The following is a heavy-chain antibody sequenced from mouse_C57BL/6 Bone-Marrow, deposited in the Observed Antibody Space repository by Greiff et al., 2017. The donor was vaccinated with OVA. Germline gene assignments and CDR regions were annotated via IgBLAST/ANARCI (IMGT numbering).Heavy chain of an antibody. CDR1: GFSLTSYG. J-gene: IGHJ3*01. V-gene: IGHV2-3*01. D-gene: IGHD1-1*01. CDR3: ATLYGSRQAWFAY. Sequence: VQLQESGPGLVAPSQSLSITCTVSGFSLTSYGVSWVRQPPGKGLEWLGVIWGDGSTNYHSALISRLSISKDNSKSQVFLKLNSLRTDDTATYYCATLYGSRQAWFAYWGQGTLVTVSA. CDR2: IWGDGST.